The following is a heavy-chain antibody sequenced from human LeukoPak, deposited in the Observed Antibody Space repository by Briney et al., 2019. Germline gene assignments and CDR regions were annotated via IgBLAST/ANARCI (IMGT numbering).Heavy chain of an antibody. V-gene: IGHV1-46*01. Sequence: GASVKVSCKASGYTFTSYYMHWVRQAPGQGLEWMGIINPSGGSTSYAQKFQGRVTMTRDTSTSTVYMELSSLRSEDTAVYYCARVRSYSGSYGRVRSYYYMDVWGKGTTVTVSS. CDR1: GYTFTSYY. CDR3: ARVRSYSGSYGRVRSYYYMDV. J-gene: IGHJ6*03. D-gene: IGHD1-26*01. CDR2: INPSGGST.